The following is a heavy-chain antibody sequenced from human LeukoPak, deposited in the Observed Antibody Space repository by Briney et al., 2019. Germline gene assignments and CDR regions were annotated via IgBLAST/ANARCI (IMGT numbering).Heavy chain of an antibody. V-gene: IGHV3-66*01. CDR3: ARARKGRGWNIAVAGYFDY. CDR1: GFTFSNYE. D-gene: IGHD6-19*01. J-gene: IGHJ4*02. Sequence: PGGSLRLSCEVSGFTFSNYEMSWVRQAPGKGLEWVSVIYSGGSTYYADSVKGRFTISRDNSKNTLYLQMNSLRAEDTAVYYCARARKGRGWNIAVAGYFDYWGQGPLVTVSS. CDR2: IYSGGST.